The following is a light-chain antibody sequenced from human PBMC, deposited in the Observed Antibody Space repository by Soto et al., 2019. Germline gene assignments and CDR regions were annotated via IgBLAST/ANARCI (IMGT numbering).Light chain of an antibody. CDR3: PHSGCLPNP. J-gene: IGKJ5*01. CDR1: QRVTTSF. CDR2: GAS. Sequence: SKSVGAVSLKPKERVTLSCMASQRVTTSFAWYQHKPGQAPTLLMSGASNRASGVPVRFSGSGSGTDFTLTITSLEPEDVTRDYCPHSGCLPNPFG. V-gene: IGKV3-20*01.